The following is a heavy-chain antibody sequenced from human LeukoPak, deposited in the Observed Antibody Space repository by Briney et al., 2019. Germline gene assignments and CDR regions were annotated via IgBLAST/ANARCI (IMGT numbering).Heavy chain of an antibody. J-gene: IGHJ5*02. Sequence: ASVKVSCKASGYTFTSYYIHWVRQAPGQGLEWMGIINPGGGSTSYAQKFQDRVTMTRDTFTSTVYMELRSLRSEDTAVYYCAKDVRWDHPGFDPWGQGTLVIVSS. V-gene: IGHV1-46*01. CDR1: GYTFTSYY. CDR2: INPGGGST. D-gene: IGHD4-23*01. CDR3: AKDVRWDHPGFDP.